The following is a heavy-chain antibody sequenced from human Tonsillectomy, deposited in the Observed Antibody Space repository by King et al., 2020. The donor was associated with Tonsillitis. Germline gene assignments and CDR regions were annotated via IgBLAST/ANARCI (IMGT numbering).Heavy chain of an antibody. V-gene: IGHV3-23*04. CDR2: ICGSWGST. D-gene: IGHD6-19*01. CDR1: GFTFSSYG. Sequence: VQLVESGGGLVQPGGSLRLSCAASGFTFSSYGMSWVRQAPGKGLEWVSAICGSWGSTYYADSVKGRFTISRDNSKNTLYLQMNSLRAEDTAVYHCAGLYSGVYYYMDVWGKGTTVTVSS. CDR3: AGLYSGVYYYMDV. J-gene: IGHJ6*03.